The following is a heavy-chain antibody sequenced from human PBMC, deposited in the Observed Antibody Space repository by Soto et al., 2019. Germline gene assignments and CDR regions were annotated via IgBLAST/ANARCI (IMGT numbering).Heavy chain of an antibody. D-gene: IGHD3-16*01. V-gene: IGHV4-39*01. Sequence: QLQLQEAGPGLVKPSETLSLTCTVSGGSIGSDDYYWGWIRQPPGKGLEWIGSIHYSGSTYYNPSLKSRVTISVDTSTNQFSLNLSSVTAADTAVYYCATYHGFWGQGTLVTVSS. J-gene: IGHJ4*02. CDR2: IHYSGST. CDR1: GGSIGSDDYY. CDR3: ATYHGF.